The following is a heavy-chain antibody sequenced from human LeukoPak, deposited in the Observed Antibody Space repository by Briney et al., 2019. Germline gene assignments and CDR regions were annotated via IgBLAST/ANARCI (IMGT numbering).Heavy chain of an antibody. J-gene: IGHJ5*02. CDR1: GYTFTNYA. D-gene: IGHD1-26*01. Sequence: ASVKVSCKASGYTFTNYAISWVRQAPGQGLEWMGWISPSNDDTNYAQNLQGRVTMTTDTSTNTAYIELRSLTSDDTAVYFCATESGTNWFDPWGQGTLVTVSS. CDR2: ISPSNDDT. V-gene: IGHV1-18*01. CDR3: ATESGTNWFDP.